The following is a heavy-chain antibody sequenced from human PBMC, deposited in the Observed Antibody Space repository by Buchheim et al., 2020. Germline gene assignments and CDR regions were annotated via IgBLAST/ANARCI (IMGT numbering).Heavy chain of an antibody. CDR1: GFTLSNYA. Sequence: EVQLLESGGDLVQPGGSLTLSCAASGFTLSNYAMGWVRQAPGKGLEWVSSISGRGDKTYYADFAEGRFTISRDNSKSTLSVQRNSLRVEDTAVYYCAKGTTNYNILTGYYPFDYWGQG. D-gene: IGHD3-9*01. J-gene: IGHJ4*02. CDR2: ISGRGDKT. CDR3: AKGTTNYNILTGYYPFDY. V-gene: IGHV3-23*01.